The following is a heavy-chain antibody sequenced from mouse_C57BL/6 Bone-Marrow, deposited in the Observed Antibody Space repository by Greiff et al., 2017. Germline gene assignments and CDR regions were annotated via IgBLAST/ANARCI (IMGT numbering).Heavy chain of an antibody. CDR2: IDPSDSYT. D-gene: IGHD2-1*01. Sequence: QVQLQQPGAELVRPGTSVKLSCKASGYTFTSYWMHWVKQRPGQGLEWIGVIDPSDSYTNYNQKFKGKAPLTVNTSSSPAYMQLSSLTSEDSAVYYCARRGNYYLDYWGQGTTLTVSS. V-gene: IGHV1-59*01. CDR1: GYTFTSYW. J-gene: IGHJ2*01. CDR3: ARRGNYYLDY.